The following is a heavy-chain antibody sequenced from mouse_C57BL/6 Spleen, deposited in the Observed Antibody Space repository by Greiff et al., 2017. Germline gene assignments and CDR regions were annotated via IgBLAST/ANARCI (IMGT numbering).Heavy chain of an antibody. CDR3: ATAQATSAMDY. CDR1: GYTFTSYW. V-gene: IGHV1-7*01. D-gene: IGHD3-2*02. Sequence: QIQLQQSGAELAKPGASVKLSCKASGYTFTSYWMHWVKQRPGQGLEWIGYINPSSGYTKYNQKFKDKATLTADKSSSTAYMQLSSLTYEDSAVYYCATAQATSAMDYWGQGTSVTVSS. CDR2: INPSSGYT. J-gene: IGHJ4*01.